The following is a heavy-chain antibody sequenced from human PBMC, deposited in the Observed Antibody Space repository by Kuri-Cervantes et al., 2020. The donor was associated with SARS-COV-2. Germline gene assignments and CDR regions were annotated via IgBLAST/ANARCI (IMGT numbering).Heavy chain of an antibody. CDR2: MNPNSGNT. CDR1: GYTFTSYD. CDR3: ARHDYYYGSGSYYKTAGWYFDL. J-gene: IGHJ2*01. V-gene: IGHV1-8*01. Sequence: ASVKVSCKASGYTFTSYDINWVRQATGQGLEWMGWMNPNSGNTGYAQKFQGRVTRTRNTSISTAYMELSSLRSEETAVYYCARHDYYYGSGSYYKTAGWYFDLWGRGTLVTVSS. D-gene: IGHD3-10*01.